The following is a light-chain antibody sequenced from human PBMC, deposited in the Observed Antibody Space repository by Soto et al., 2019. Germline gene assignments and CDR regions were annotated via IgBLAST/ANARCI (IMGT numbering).Light chain of an antibody. CDR2: GAS. J-gene: IGKJ2*01. Sequence: EIVLTQSPGTLSLSPEKRATLSCRASQSISSNYLAWYQQIPGQAPKLLIYGASSRATGIPDRLSGSGSGTDFTLTISRLEPEDFAVYYCQQHANSPYTFGQGTKLEIK. V-gene: IGKV3-20*01. CDR1: QSISSNY. CDR3: QQHANSPYT.